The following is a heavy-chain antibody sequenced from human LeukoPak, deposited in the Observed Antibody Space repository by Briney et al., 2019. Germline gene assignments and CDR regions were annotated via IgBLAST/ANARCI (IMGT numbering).Heavy chain of an antibody. Sequence: GGSLRLSCAASGFTFSSYWMSWVRQAPGKGLEWVAHIRQDGSEKYYVDSVKGRFTISRDNAKNSLYLQMNSLRAEDTAVYYCATYRPYIAARRPFDYWGQGTLVTVSS. D-gene: IGHD6-6*01. CDR3: ATYRPYIAARRPFDY. CDR2: IRQDGSEK. J-gene: IGHJ4*02. V-gene: IGHV3-7*01. CDR1: GFTFSSYW.